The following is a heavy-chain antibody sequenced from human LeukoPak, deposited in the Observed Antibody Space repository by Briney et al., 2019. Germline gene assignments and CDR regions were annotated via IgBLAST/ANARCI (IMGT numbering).Heavy chain of an antibody. Sequence: SETLSLTCAVSGGSISSSNWWSWVRQPPGKGLEWIGEIHHSGSTNYNPSLKSRVTISVDKSKNQFSLKLTSVTAADTAVYYCARATYDSSGYYCDSWGQGTLVTVSS. CDR1: GGSISSSNW. V-gene: IGHV4-4*02. D-gene: IGHD3-22*01. CDR2: IHHSGST. J-gene: IGHJ4*02. CDR3: ARATYDSSGYYCDS.